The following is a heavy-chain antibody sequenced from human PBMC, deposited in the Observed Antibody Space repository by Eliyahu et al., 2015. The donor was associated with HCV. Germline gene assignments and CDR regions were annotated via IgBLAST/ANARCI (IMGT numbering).Heavy chain of an antibody. Sequence: EVQLVESGGGLVKPGGSLRLSCAASGFTFSSYSXXWVRQAPGKGXXWVSXISSSSSYIYYAXSVKGRFTISRDNAKNSLYLQMNSLRAEDTAVYYCARRGAVAGTYYFDYWGQGTLVTVSS. D-gene: IGHD6-19*01. V-gene: IGHV3-21*01. CDR2: ISSSSSYI. CDR3: ARRGAVAGTYYFDY. J-gene: IGHJ4*02. CDR1: GFTFSSYS.